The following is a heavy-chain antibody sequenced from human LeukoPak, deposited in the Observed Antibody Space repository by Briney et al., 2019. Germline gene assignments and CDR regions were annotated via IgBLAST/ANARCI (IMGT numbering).Heavy chain of an antibody. V-gene: IGHV4-39*01. D-gene: IGHD6-6*01. Sequence: KPSETLSLTCTVSGGSISSSSYYWGWIRQPPGKGLEWIGSIYYSGSTYYNPSLKSRVTISVDTSKNQFSLKLSSVTAADTAVYYCARLWGIAARPPIDSWGQGTLVTVSS. CDR1: GGSISSSSYY. CDR3: ARLWGIAARPPIDS. CDR2: IYYSGST. J-gene: IGHJ4*02.